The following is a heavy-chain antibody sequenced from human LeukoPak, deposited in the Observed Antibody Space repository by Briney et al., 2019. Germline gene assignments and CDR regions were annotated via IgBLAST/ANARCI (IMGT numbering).Heavy chain of an antibody. J-gene: IGHJ4*02. D-gene: IGHD3-22*01. V-gene: IGHV3-23*01. Sequence: PGGSLRLSCTASGFTFSNHAISWVRQAPGRGLEWVSVISGYGDITFYADSVKGRFTISRDNSKNTLHLQMNSLRAEDTAVYYCAYYDSSGYYYGRLRYWGQGTLVTVSS. CDR1: GFTFSNHA. CDR3: AYYDSSGYYYGRLRY. CDR2: ISGYGDIT.